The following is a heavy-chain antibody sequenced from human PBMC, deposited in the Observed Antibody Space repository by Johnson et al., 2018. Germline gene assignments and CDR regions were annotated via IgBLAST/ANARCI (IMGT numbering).Heavy chain of an antibody. J-gene: IGHJ1*01. CDR2: SRNTANSYTT. CDR3: TRGCGAVATWYKGSWCAEYFQH. D-gene: IGHD6-19*01. V-gene: IGHV3-72*01. Sequence: VQLVQSGGGLVQXGGSLRLXCAVSGFTFSDHYMDWVRQAPGRGLEWVARSRNTANSYTTEYAASVKGRFTIQRADSKSITYLQMNSLKTEDTAGYDCTRGCGAVATWYKGSWCAEYFQHWGQGTLVTVSS. CDR1: GFTFSDHY.